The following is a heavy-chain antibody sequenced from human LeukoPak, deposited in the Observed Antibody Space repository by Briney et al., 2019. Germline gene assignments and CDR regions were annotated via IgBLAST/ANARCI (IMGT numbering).Heavy chain of an antibody. CDR1: GFTFSSYW. V-gene: IGHV3-74*01. CDR2: INSDGTST. Sequence: GGSLRLSCAASGFTFSSYWMHWVRQVPGKGLVWVSRINSDGTSTTYADSVKGRFTISRDNAKNTLYLQMNSLRAEDTAVYYCARLGGGDEHVSNSAIYGMDVWGPGTTVTVSS. J-gene: IGHJ6*02. D-gene: IGHD3-16*01. CDR3: ARLGGGDEHVSNSAIYGMDV.